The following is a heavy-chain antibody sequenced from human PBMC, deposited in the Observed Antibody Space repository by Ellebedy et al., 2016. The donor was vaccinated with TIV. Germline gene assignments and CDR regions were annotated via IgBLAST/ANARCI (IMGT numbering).Heavy chain of an antibody. CDR3: AKVSSIAVAGAKDY. V-gene: IGHV3-23*01. Sequence: GGSLRLSXAASGFTFSSYAMSWVRQAPGKGLEWVSAISGSGGSTYYADSVKGRFTISRDNSKNTLYLQMNSLRAEDTAVYYCAKVSSIAVAGAKDYWGQGTLVTVSS. D-gene: IGHD6-19*01. J-gene: IGHJ4*02. CDR1: GFTFSSYA. CDR2: ISGSGGST.